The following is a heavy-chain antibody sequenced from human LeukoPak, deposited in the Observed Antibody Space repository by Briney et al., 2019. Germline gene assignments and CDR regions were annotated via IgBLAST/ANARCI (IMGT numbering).Heavy chain of an antibody. CDR2: IRYDGSNK. J-gene: IGHJ5*02. Sequence: PGGSLRLSCAASGFTLSSDNMNWVRQAPGKGLEWVAFIRYDGSNKYYADSVKGRFTISRDNSKNTLYLQMNSLRAEDTAVYYCAKDPSRYNWFDPWGQGTLVTVSS. CDR1: GFTLSSDN. V-gene: IGHV3-30*02. CDR3: AKDPSRYNWFDP.